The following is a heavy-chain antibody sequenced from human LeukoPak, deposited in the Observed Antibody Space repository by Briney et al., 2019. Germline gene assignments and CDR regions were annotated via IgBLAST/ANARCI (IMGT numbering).Heavy chain of an antibody. V-gene: IGHV3-30*04. D-gene: IGHD6-19*01. CDR1: GFIFSSYA. J-gene: IGHJ4*02. CDR3: AREAEQWLVPGY. CDR2: VSYDGSNT. Sequence: GGSLRLSCAASGFIFSSYAMHWVRQAPGKGLEWVAVVSYDGSNTLYADSVKGRFTISRDNSRNTLYVQMDNLRVEDTAVYYCAREAEQWLVPGYWGQGTLVSVPS.